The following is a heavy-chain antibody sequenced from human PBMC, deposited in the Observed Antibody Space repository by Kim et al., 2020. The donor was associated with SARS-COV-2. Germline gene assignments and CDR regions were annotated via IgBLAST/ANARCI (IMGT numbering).Heavy chain of an antibody. D-gene: IGHD3-10*01. CDR1: GGTFSSYA. J-gene: IGHJ6*02. CDR2: IIPIFGTA. Sequence: SVKVSCKASGGTFSSYAISWVRQAPGQGLEWMGGIIPIFGTANYAQKFQGRVTITADESTSTAYMELSSLRSEDTAVYYCASPGVRGVISGYYYYGMDVWGQGTTVTVSS. V-gene: IGHV1-69*13. CDR3: ASPGVRGVISGYYYYGMDV.